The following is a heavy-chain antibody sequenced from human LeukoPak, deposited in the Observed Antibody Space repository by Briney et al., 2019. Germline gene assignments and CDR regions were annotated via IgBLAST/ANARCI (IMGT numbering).Heavy chain of an antibody. D-gene: IGHD3-22*01. CDR1: GGSISSYY. Sequence: SETLSLTCTVSGGSISSYYRSWIRQPAGKGLEWIGRIYASGSTNYNPSLKSRVTMSVDTSKNQFSLKLSSVTAADTAVYYRARVGYYYDSSGIIPEYFQHWGQGTLVTVSS. J-gene: IGHJ1*01. CDR2: IYASGST. V-gene: IGHV4-4*07. CDR3: ARVGYYYDSSGIIPEYFQH.